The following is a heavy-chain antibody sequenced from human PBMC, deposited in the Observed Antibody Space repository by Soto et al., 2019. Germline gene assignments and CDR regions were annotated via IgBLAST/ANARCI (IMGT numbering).Heavy chain of an antibody. V-gene: IGHV3-33*01. D-gene: IGHD2-15*01. CDR1: GFTFSDYG. J-gene: IGHJ3*02. Sequence: GGSLRLSCTPSGFTFSDYGMHWVRQAPGKGLEWVAAILNDGSHSFYADSVKGRFTISRDNSKSALYLEMNSLRAEDTAVFYCVRADIGPPNGFDIWGQGTMVTVSS. CDR2: ILNDGSHS. CDR3: VRADIGPPNGFDI.